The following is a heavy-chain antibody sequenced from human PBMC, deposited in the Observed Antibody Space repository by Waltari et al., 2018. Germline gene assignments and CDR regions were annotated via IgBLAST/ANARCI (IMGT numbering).Heavy chain of an antibody. D-gene: IGHD2-15*01. CDR3: ARLAPLGY. V-gene: IGHV1-2*02. CDR2: INPNRGGT. J-gene: IGHJ4*02. Sequence: QVQLVQSGAEVKKPGASVKVSCKASGYTFTGHYMHGVRQAPGQGLGWMGWINPNRGGTNYAQKFQGRVTMTRDTSISTAYMELSRLRSDDTAVYYCARLAPLGYWGQGTLVTVSS. CDR1: GYTFTGHY.